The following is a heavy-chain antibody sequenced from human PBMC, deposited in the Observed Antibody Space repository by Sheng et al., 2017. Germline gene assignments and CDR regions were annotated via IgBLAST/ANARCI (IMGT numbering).Heavy chain of an antibody. CDR1: GGTFSSYG. J-gene: IGHJ6*03. CDR2: IIPILGIA. Sequence: QVQLVQSGAEVKKPGSSVKVSCKASGGTFSSYGISWVRQAPGQGLEWMGGIIPILGIANYAQRFQGRVTITADKSTSTAYMELSSLRSEDTAVYYCAREPNCISTTCTYYYYYYMDVWGKGTTVTVSS. V-gene: IGHV1-69*04. D-gene: IGHD2-2*01. CDR3: AREPNCISTTCTYYYYYYMDV.